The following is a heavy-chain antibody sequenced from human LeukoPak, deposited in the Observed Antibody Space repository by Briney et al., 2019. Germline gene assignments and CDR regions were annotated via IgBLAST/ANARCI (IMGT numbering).Heavy chain of an antibody. Sequence: SETLSLTCTVSDGSIGSGDYYWSWIRQPPGKGLEWIGYIYYSGSTYYNPSLKSRITISVNTSKSQFSLKLSSVTAADTAVYYCARGLFGYCSSTSCYRWFDPWGQGTLVTVSS. CDR2: IYYSGST. CDR1: DGSIGSGDYY. CDR3: ARGLFGYCSSTSCYRWFDP. D-gene: IGHD2-2*03. V-gene: IGHV4-30-4*08. J-gene: IGHJ5*02.